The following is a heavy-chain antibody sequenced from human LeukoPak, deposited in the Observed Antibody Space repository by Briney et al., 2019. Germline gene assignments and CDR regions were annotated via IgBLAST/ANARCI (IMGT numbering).Heavy chain of an antibody. CDR3: ARGGNWGWFDP. CDR1: GLTLSSHW. J-gene: IGHJ5*02. V-gene: IGHV3-74*01. D-gene: IGHD3-16*01. Sequence: PGGSLRLSCAASGLTLSSHWMHWIRQVPGEGLVWVSRISEDERTTTYADSVRGRFTISRDNARNTVHMEMNGLGAEDTAVYYCARGGNWGWFDPWGQGTLVTVSS. CDR2: ISEDERTT.